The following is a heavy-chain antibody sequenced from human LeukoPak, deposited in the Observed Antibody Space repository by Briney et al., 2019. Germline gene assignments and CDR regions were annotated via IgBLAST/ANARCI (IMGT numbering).Heavy chain of an antibody. V-gene: IGHV3-30*04. CDR2: ISNDGSNK. CDR3: ATLDSSGYSLDY. Sequence: GGSLRLSCSASGFTFSAYAIHCVRQAPGKGLEWVAVISNDGSNKYYADSVKGRFTISRDNAKNSLYLQMNSLRAEDTAVYYCATLDSSGYSLDYWGQGTLVTVSS. CDR1: GFTFSAYA. J-gene: IGHJ4*02. D-gene: IGHD3-22*01.